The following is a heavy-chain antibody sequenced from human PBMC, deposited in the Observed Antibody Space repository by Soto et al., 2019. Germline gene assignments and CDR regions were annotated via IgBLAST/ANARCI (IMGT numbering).Heavy chain of an antibody. J-gene: IGHJ6*02. V-gene: IGHV3-30-3*01. D-gene: IGHD6-6*01. CDR1: GFTFSSYA. CDR3: ARDKWDYSSSSGYYYGMDV. Sequence: GGSLRLSCAASGFTFSSYAMHWVRQAPGKGLEWVAVISYDGSNKYYADSVKGRFTISRDNSKNTLYLQMNSLRAEDTAVYYCARDKWDYSSSSGYYYGMDVWGQGTTVTV. CDR2: ISYDGSNK.